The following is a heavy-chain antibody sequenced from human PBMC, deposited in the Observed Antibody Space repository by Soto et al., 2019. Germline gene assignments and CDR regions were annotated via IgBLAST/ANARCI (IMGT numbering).Heavy chain of an antibody. Sequence: LSLTCTVSGDSISSADYYWSWIRQTPGKGLEWIGEINHSGSTNYNPSLKSRVTISVDTSKNQFSLKLSSVTAADTAVYYCARVTMVRGVSDYWGQGTLVTVSS. J-gene: IGHJ4*02. CDR1: GDSISSADYY. CDR3: ARVTMVRGVSDY. V-gene: IGHV4-30-4*01. CDR2: INHSGST. D-gene: IGHD3-10*01.